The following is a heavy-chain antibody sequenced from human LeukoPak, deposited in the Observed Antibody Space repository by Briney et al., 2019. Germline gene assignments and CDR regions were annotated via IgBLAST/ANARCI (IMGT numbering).Heavy chain of an antibody. V-gene: IGHV3-30-3*01. CDR2: ISYDGSNK. Sequence: GRSLRLSCAASGFTFSSYAMHWVRQAPGKGLEWVAVISYDGSNKYYADSVKGRFTVSRDNARDSLYLQMNSLRAEDTAVYYCAKDGPVIRKEYYFDYWGQGTLVTVSS. CDR3: AKDGPVIRKEYYFDY. J-gene: IGHJ4*02. CDR1: GFTFSSYA. D-gene: IGHD2-21*01.